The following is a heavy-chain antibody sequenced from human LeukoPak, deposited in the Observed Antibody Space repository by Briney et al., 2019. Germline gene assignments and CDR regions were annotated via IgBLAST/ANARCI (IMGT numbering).Heavy chain of an antibody. CDR1: GGSISSSSYY. D-gene: IGHD6-19*01. CDR3: ARARVEGVAGKGYYYYYMDV. Sequence: SSETLSLTCTVSGGSISSSSYYWGWIRQPPGKGLEWIGYIYYSGSTNYNPSLKSRVTISVDTSKNQFSLKLSSVTAADTAVYYCARARVEGVAGKGYYYYYMDVWGKGTTVTVSS. V-gene: IGHV4-61*05. CDR2: IYYSGST. J-gene: IGHJ6*03.